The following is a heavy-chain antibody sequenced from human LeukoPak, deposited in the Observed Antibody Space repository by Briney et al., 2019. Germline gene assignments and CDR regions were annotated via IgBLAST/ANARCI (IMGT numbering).Heavy chain of an antibody. D-gene: IGHD5-18*01. V-gene: IGHV3-23*01. Sequence: PGGSLRLSCAASGFTFSSYAMSWVRQAPGKGLEWVSAISGSGGSTYYADSVKGRFTISRDSSKNTLYLQTNSLRAEDTAVYYCAKGSDTAMGLYFDYWGQGTLVTVSS. CDR1: GFTFSSYA. J-gene: IGHJ4*02. CDR3: AKGSDTAMGLYFDY. CDR2: ISGSGGST.